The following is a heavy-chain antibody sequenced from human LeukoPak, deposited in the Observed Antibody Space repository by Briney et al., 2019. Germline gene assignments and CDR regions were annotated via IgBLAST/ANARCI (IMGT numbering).Heavy chain of an antibody. CDR3: ARDIIRAPYDFTYYYYYMDV. V-gene: IGHV4-4*07. D-gene: IGHD3-3*01. J-gene: IGHJ6*03. CDR1: GGSISSYY. Sequence: PSETLSLTCTVSGGSISSYYWSWIRQPAGKGLEWIGRIYTSGSTNYNPSLKSRVTMSVDTSKNQFSLKLSSVTAADTAVYYCARDIIRAPYDFTYYYYYMDVWGKGTTVTVPS. CDR2: IYTSGST.